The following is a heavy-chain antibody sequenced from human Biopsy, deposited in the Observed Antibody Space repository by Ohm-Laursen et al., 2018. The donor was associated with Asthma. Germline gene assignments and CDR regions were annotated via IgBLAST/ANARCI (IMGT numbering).Heavy chain of an antibody. CDR1: GGSISSGGYY. CDR2: IYYSGST. CDR3: ARDGSSVAGTPYGMDV. Sequence: TLSLTCTVSGGSISSGGYYWSWIRQHPGKGLEWIGYIYYSGSTYYNPSLKSRVTISVDTSKNQFSLKLSSETAADTAVYYCARDGSSVAGTPYGMDVWGQGTTVTVSS. D-gene: IGHD6-19*01. J-gene: IGHJ6*02. V-gene: IGHV4-31*03.